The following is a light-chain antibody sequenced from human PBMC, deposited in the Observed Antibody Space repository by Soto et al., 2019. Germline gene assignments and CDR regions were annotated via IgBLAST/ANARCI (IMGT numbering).Light chain of an antibody. J-gene: IGKJ1*01. CDR2: GAS. Sequence: DIQVTQSPSSLSASVGDRVTITCRASQSIGTYLNWYHQKPGKAPQLLIYGASTLQSGIPSRFSASGYGTHFTLTINSLQPEDFGTYSCQQSYSTPTFGQWTKVEIK. V-gene: IGKV1-39*01. CDR1: QSIGTY. CDR3: QQSYSTPT.